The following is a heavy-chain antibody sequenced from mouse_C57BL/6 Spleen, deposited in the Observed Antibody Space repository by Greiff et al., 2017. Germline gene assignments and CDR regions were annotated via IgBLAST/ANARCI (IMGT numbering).Heavy chain of an antibody. CDR1: GYTFTSYW. J-gene: IGHJ4*01. Sequence: QVQLQQPGAELVRPGSSVKLSCKASGYTFTSYWMHWVKQRPIQGLEWIGNIDPSDSETHYNQKFKDKATLTVDKSSSTAYMQLSSLTSEDSAVYYCARYRGLPGSYAMNYWGQGTSVTVSS. CDR3: ARYRGLPGSYAMNY. D-gene: IGHD3-1*01. V-gene: IGHV1-52*01. CDR2: IDPSDSET.